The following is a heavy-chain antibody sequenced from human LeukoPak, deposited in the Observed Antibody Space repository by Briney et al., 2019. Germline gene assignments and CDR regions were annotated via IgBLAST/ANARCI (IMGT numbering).Heavy chain of an antibody. D-gene: IGHD1-14*01. J-gene: IGHJ6*02. Sequence: SETLSLTCTVSGGSISSGGYYWSWIRQPPGKGLEWIGEINHSGSTNYNPSLKSRVTISVDTSKNQFSLKLSSVTAADTAVYYCAVDGNYYCGMDVWGQGTTVTVSS. V-gene: IGHV4-39*07. CDR2: INHSGST. CDR1: GGSISSGGYY. CDR3: AVDGNYYCGMDV.